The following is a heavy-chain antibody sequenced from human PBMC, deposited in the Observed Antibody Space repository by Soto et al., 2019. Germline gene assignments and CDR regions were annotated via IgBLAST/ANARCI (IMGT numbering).Heavy chain of an antibody. Sequence: QVQMVQSGAEVKKPGASVKVSCRASGYSFTSYDVNWVRQATGQGLEWMGWMNPNSGNTAFAEKFQGRVTMTRDTTIGTAYMELSGLTSEDTAVYYCARYPYTSYCSDGSCSYDAFDIWGQGTVVTVSS. J-gene: IGHJ3*02. CDR1: GYSFTSYD. CDR3: ARYPYTSYCSDGSCSYDAFDI. V-gene: IGHV1-8*01. CDR2: MNPNSGNT. D-gene: IGHD2-15*01.